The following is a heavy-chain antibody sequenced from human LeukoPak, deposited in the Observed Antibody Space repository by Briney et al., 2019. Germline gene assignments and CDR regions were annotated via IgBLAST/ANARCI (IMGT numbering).Heavy chain of an antibody. CDR2: MNPNSGNT. V-gene: IGHV1-8*01. D-gene: IGHD6-13*01. J-gene: IGHJ4*02. Sequence: ASVKVSCKASGYTFTSYDIYWVRQATGQGLEWMGWMNPNSGNTGYAQKCQGRVTMTRNTSMSAAYMELSSLRSEDTAVYYCARVGSDSSSWFTYFDYWGQGTLVTVSS. CDR1: GYTFTSYD. CDR3: ARVGSDSSSWFTYFDY.